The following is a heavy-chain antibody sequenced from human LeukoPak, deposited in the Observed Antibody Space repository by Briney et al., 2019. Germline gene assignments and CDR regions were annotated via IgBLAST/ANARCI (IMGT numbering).Heavy chain of an antibody. J-gene: IGHJ4*02. CDR2: MYPNWCNT. D-gene: IGHD1-26*01. CDR1: VYTFSSYD. V-gene: IGHV1-8*02. CDR3: ARVDRIVGATTLFYNFDY. Sequence: ASVKVSRKASVYTFSSYDTNWARHATGQGLEWVGWMYPNWCNTGYTETLQRRDPNTRNISISTAYMELSSLSSEDTAVFYCARVDRIVGATTLFYNFDYWGQGPLVTVSS.